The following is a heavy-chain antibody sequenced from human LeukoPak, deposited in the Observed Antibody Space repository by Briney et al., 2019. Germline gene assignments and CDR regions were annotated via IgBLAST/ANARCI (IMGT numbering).Heavy chain of an antibody. Sequence: GGSLRLSCAASGFTFSDYYMSWIRQAPGKGLEWVSYISSSGSTIYYADSVKGRFTISRDNAKNSLYLQMNSLRAEDTAVYYCARVRREWLFPNYYCYGMDVWGQGTTVTVSS. CDR2: ISSSGSTI. CDR1: GFTFSDYY. CDR3: ARVRREWLFPNYYCYGMDV. J-gene: IGHJ6*02. V-gene: IGHV3-11*01. D-gene: IGHD3-3*01.